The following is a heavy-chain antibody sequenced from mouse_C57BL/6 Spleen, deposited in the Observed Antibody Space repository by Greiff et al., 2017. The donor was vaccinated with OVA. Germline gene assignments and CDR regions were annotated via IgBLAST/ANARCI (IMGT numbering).Heavy chain of an antibody. J-gene: IGHJ1*03. CDR3: ARWGGDSYYGYFDV. CDR1: GYTFTDYY. V-gene: IGHV1-26*01. CDR2: INPNNGGT. D-gene: IGHD6-1*02. Sequence: VQLQQSGPELVKPGASVKISCKASGYTFTDYYMNWVKQSHGKSLEWIGDINPNNGGTSYNQKFKGKATLTVDKSSSTADMELRSLTSEDSAVYYCARWGGDSYYGYFDVWGTGTTVTVSS.